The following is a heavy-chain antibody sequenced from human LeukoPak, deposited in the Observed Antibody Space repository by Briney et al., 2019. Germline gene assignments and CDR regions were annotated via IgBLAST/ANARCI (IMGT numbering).Heavy chain of an antibody. CDR3: AKARRLGELSSDY. D-gene: IGHD3-16*02. V-gene: IGHV3-23*01. CDR2: ISKTGGLT. J-gene: IGHJ4*02. CDR1: GLTFNNYD. Sequence: GGSLRLSCTASGLTFNNYDMSWVRQAPGKGLEWVASISKTGGLTSYADSVKGRFTISRDNSKDTLYLQMNSLRAEDTALYYCAKARRLGELSSDYWGQGTLVTVSS.